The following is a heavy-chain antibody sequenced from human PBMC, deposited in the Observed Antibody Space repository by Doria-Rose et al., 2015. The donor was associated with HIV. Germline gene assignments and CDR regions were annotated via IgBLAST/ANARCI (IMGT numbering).Heavy chain of an antibody. D-gene: IGHD6-13*01. CDR2: IFSDDER. CDR1: GVSLSSPGMG. CDR3: ARIKSSRWYHKYYFDF. Sequence: SGPVLVKPTETLTLTCTVSGVSLSSPGMGVSWIRQPPGKALEWLANIFSDDERSYKTSLKSRLTISRDTSKSQVVLPMTDMDPVDTATYYCARIKSSRWYHKYYFDFWGQGTLVIVSA. V-gene: IGHV2-26*01. J-gene: IGHJ4*02.